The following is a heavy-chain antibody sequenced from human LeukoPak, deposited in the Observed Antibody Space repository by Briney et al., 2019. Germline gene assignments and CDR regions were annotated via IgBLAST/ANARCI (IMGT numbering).Heavy chain of an antibody. CDR1: GGSFSGYY. CDR2: INHSGST. Sequence: TSETLSLTCAVYGGSFSGYYWSWIRQPPGKGLEWIGEINHSGSTNYNPSLKSRVNISVDTSKNQFSLKLSSVTAADTAVYYCARDSLSWNYGAFDIWGQGTMVTVSS. V-gene: IGHV4-34*01. CDR3: ARDSLSWNYGAFDI. D-gene: IGHD1-7*01. J-gene: IGHJ3*02.